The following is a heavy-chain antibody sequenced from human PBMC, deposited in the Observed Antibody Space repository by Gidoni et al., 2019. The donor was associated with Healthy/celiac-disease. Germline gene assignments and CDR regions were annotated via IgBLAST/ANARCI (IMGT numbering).Heavy chain of an antibody. CDR2: ISSSSSYI. Sequence: EVQLVESGGGLVKPGGSLRLSCAASGFTFSSYSMNWVRQAPGKGLEWVSSISSSSSYIYYADSVKGRFTISRDNAKNSLYLQMNSLRAEDTAVYYCARDLTIFGVVSDGRDYWGQGTLVTVSS. CDR3: ARDLTIFGVVSDGRDY. D-gene: IGHD3-3*01. V-gene: IGHV3-21*01. J-gene: IGHJ4*02. CDR1: GFTFSSYS.